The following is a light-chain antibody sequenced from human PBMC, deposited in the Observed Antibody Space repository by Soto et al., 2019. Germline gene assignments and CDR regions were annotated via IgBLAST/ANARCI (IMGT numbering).Light chain of an antibody. Sequence: QSVLTXPASVSGSPGQSITISCTGTSSDVGGYNYVSWYQQHPGKAPKLMIYEVSNRPSGVSNRFSGSKSGNTASLTISGLQAEDEADYYCSSYTSSVYVFGTGTKVTVL. V-gene: IGLV2-14*01. CDR1: SSDVGGYNY. J-gene: IGLJ1*01. CDR2: EVS. CDR3: SSYTSSVYV.